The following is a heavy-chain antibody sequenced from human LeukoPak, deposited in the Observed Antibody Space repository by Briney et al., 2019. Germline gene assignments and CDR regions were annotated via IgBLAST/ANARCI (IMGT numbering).Heavy chain of an antibody. J-gene: IGHJ4*02. V-gene: IGHV4-34*01. Sequence: SETLSLTCAVYGGSFSGYYWSWIRQPPGKGLEWIGEINHSGSTNYNPSLKRRVTISVDTSKNQFSLKLSSVTAADTAVYYCARVGALGGHDFWGQGSLVTVSS. CDR1: GGSFSGYY. D-gene: IGHD1-26*01. CDR2: INHSGST. CDR3: ARVGALGGHDF.